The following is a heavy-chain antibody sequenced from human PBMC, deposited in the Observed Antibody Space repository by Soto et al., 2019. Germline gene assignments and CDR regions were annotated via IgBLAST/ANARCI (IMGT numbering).Heavy chain of an antibody. Sequence: LSLTCTVSGGSTSSDNYWSWIRQPPGKGLEWIGHIYYSGNTDYNPSLKSRLAISIDTSKNQFSLKLSSVTAADTAVYFCAREGGESSDGLYYFDSWGQGSLVTVS. CDR2: IYYSGNT. D-gene: IGHD3-16*01. CDR1: GGSTSSDNY. J-gene: IGHJ4*02. V-gene: IGHV4-30-4*01. CDR3: AREGGESSDGLYYFDS.